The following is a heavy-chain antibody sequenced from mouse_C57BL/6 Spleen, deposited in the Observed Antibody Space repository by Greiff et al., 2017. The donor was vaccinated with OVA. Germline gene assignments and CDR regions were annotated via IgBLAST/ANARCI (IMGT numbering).Heavy chain of an antibody. CDR3: ARSILGPGDY. J-gene: IGHJ2*01. CDR2: ILPGSGST. V-gene: IGHV1-9*01. CDR1: GYTFTGYW. Sequence: QVQLQQSGAELMQPGASVKLSCKATGYTFTGYWIEWVKQRPGHGLEWIGEILPGSGSTNYTEMFKGKATFTAHTSSNTAYMQLSSLTTEDSAIYYCARSILGPGDYWGQGTTLTVSS. D-gene: IGHD4-1*01.